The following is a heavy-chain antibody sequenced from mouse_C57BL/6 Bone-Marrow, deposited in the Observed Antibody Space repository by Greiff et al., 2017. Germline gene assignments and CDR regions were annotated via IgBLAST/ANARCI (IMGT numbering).Heavy chain of an antibody. CDR1: GFSFSSYA. J-gene: IGHJ3*01. CDR3: AREEVTGTWFAY. V-gene: IGHV5-4*01. Sequence: EVKLVESGGGLVKPGGSLKLSCAASGFSFSSYAMSWVRQTPEKRLEWVATISDGGSDTYYPDNVKGRFTITRDNAKNNLYLQMRNLKSEDTDMDSCAREEVTGTWFAYWGQGTLVTVSA. CDR2: ISDGGSDT. D-gene: IGHD2-13*01.